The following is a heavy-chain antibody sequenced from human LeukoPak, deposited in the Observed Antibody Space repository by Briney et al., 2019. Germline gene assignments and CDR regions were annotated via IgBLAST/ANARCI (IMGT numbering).Heavy chain of an antibody. CDR3: ARDLDRGWELPYYYYYGMDV. CDR1: GGSISSSNW. J-gene: IGHJ6*02. Sequence: PSETLSLTCAVSGGSISSSNWWSWVRQPPGKGLEWIGEIYHSGSTNYNPSLKSRVTISVDKSKNQFSLKLSSVTAADTAVYYCARDLDRGWELPYYYYYGMDVWGQGTTVTVSS. CDR2: IYHSGST. V-gene: IGHV4-4*02. D-gene: IGHD1-26*01.